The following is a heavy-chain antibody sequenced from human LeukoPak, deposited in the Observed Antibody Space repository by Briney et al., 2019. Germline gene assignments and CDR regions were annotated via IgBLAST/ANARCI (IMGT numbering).Heavy chain of an antibody. V-gene: IGHV4-4*02. J-gene: IGHJ4*02. Sequence: PSGTLSLTCAVSGVSISSSNWWTWVRQPPGKGLEWIGEIFHSRSTNYNPSLKSRVTMSVDKSKNQFSLQLNSVTATDTAVYYCATYYESSGYRLDYWGQGTLVTVSS. CDR2: IFHSRST. CDR3: ATYYESSGYRLDY. CDR1: GVSISSSNW. D-gene: IGHD3-22*01.